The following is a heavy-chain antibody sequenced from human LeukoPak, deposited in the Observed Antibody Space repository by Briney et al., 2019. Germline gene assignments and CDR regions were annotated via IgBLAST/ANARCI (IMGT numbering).Heavy chain of an antibody. CDR1: GGSISSDF. CDR2: IYTSGST. J-gene: IGHJ6*03. Sequence: SETLSLTCTVSGGSISSDFWNWIRQPAWKGLEWIGRIYTSGSTNYNPSLKSRVTMSIDTSKNQFSLKLSSVTAADTAVYYCARVFAYGGYWYYMDVWGKGTTVTVSS. D-gene: IGHD3-3*01. V-gene: IGHV4-4*07. CDR3: ARVFAYGGYWYYMDV.